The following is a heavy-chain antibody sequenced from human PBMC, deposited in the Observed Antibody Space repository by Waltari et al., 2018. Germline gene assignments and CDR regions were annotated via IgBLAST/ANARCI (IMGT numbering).Heavy chain of an antibody. Sequence: EIQLVESGGGLAQPGRSLRLSCAASGFPFGDYAMHWVRQTPGKGLEWVSGITWNSNNIGYADSVKGRFTISRDNAKKSLYLQMNSLRTEDTALYYCAKGHSGSYGLDYWGQGTPVTVSS. CDR2: ITWNSNNI. D-gene: IGHD1-26*01. CDR3: AKGHSGSYGLDY. J-gene: IGHJ4*02. V-gene: IGHV3-9*01. CDR1: GFPFGDYA.